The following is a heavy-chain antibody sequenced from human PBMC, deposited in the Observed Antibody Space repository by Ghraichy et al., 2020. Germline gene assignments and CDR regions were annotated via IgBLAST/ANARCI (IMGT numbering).Heavy chain of an antibody. V-gene: IGHV4-34*01. CDR3: ARVIWFGYAFDI. CDR1: GGSFSGYY. Sequence: SETLSLTCAVYGGSFSGYYWSWIRKPPGKGLEWIGEINHSGSTNYNPSLKSRVTISVDTSKNQFSLKLSSVTAADTAVYYCARVIWFGYAFDIWGQGTMVTVSS. J-gene: IGHJ3*02. D-gene: IGHD3-10*01. CDR2: INHSGST.